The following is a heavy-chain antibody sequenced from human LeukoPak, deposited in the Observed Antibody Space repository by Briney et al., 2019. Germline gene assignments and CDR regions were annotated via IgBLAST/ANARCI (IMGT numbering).Heavy chain of an antibody. CDR1: GFTFSSYA. CDR3: AKERITMIVGVKNYMDV. D-gene: IGHD3-22*01. CDR2: ISGSGGST. Sequence: GGSLRLSCAASGFTFSSYAMSWVRQAPGKGLEWVSGISGSGGSTYYADSVKGRFTISRDNSKNTLYLQMNSLRAEDTAVYYCAKERITMIVGVKNYMDVWGKGTTVTVSS. J-gene: IGHJ6*03. V-gene: IGHV3-23*01.